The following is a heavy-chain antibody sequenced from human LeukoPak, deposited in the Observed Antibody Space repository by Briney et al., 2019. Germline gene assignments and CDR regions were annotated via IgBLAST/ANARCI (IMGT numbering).Heavy chain of an antibody. V-gene: IGHV3-7*01. Sequence: GGSLRLSCAASGFTFSSYWMTWVRQAPGNGLEWVAKIKQDGSEKYYVDSVKGRVTISRDNAKKSVNLQMSSLRVEDTAVYYCVRGERFFRVWGQGTLVTVSS. CDR3: VRGERFFRV. CDR1: GFTFSSYW. D-gene: IGHD3-3*01. J-gene: IGHJ4*02. CDR2: IKQDGSEK.